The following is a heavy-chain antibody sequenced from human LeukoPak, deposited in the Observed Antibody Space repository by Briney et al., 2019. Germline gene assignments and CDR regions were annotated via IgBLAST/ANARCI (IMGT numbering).Heavy chain of an antibody. CDR3: AKVPYSDYGSGRPPFMDV. J-gene: IGHJ6*02. D-gene: IGHD3-10*01. Sequence: GGSLRLPCAASGFTFSNYAMSWVRQAPGRGLDWVSTLSDSGSSTYYADSVKGRSTISRDNSKNTLYLQMDSLRVEDTATYYCAKVPYSDYGSGRPPFMDVWGQGTTVAVSS. V-gene: IGHV3-23*01. CDR1: GFTFSNYA. CDR2: LSDSGSST.